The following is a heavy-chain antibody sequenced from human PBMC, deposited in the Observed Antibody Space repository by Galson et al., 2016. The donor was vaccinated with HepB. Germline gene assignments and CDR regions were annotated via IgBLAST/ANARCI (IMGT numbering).Heavy chain of an antibody. CDR1: GFIFSDQA. J-gene: IGHJ4*02. D-gene: IGHD1-26*01. V-gene: IGHV3-23*01. CDR2: INGGGDTT. Sequence: SLRLSCAGSGFIFSDQAMSWVRQAPGKGLEWVSAINGGGDTTFYADSVKGRFIVSRDNSEDTLYLQMNSLRAADTALYYCARHNLGAAFVQFWGPGTLVTVSS. CDR3: ARHNLGAAFVQF.